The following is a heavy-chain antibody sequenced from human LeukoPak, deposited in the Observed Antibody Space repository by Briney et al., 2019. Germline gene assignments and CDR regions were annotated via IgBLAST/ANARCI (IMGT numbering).Heavy chain of an antibody. CDR3: ARRSQWLVQGAFDI. D-gene: IGHD6-19*01. CDR2: ISSSSSYI. CDR1: GFTSSSYS. V-gene: IGHV3-21*01. Sequence: GGSLRLSCAASGFTSSSYSMNWVRQAPGKGLEWVSSISSSSSYIYYADSVKGRFTISRDNAKNSLYLQMNSLRAEDTAVYYCARRSQWLVQGAFDIWGQGTMVTVSS. J-gene: IGHJ3*02.